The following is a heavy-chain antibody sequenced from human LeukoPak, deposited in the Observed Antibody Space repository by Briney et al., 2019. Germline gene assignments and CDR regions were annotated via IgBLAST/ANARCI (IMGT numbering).Heavy chain of an antibody. Sequence: SETLSLTCTVSGGSISSSSYYWGWIRQPPGKGLEWIGSIYYSGSTYYNPSLKSRVTISVDASKNQFSLKLSSVTAADTAVYYCASTGITGTTSYFDYWGQGTLVTVSS. CDR1: GGSISSSSYY. CDR2: IYYSGST. V-gene: IGHV4-39*07. CDR3: ASTGITGTTSYFDY. J-gene: IGHJ4*02. D-gene: IGHD1/OR15-1a*01.